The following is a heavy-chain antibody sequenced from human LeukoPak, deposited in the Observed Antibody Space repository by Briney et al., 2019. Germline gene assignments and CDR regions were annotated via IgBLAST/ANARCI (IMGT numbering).Heavy chain of an antibody. V-gene: IGHV4-59*11. CDR1: GGSISSHY. CDR3: ERARFVSRGYFGG. J-gene: IGHJ4*03. Sequence: PSETLSLTCTVSGGSISSHYWSWIRQPPGKGLEWIGYIYYSGSTNYNPSPTTRITRSQDTSKNQFSMTLSSVTTAKTAVDYCERARFVSRGYFGGWG. CDR2: IYYSGST. D-gene: IGHD3-3*01.